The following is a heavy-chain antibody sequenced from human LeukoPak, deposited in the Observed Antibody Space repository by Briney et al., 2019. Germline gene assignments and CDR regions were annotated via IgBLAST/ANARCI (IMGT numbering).Heavy chain of an antibody. CDR1: GGSISSYY. D-gene: IGHD6-13*01. CDR2: IYYSGST. CDR3: ARLRYSSSWFNAFDI. J-gene: IGHJ3*02. V-gene: IGHV4-59*08. Sequence: PSETLSLTCTVSGGSISSYYWSWIRQPPGKGLEWIGYIYYSGSTNYNPSLKSRVTISVDTSKNQFSPKLGSVTAADTAVYYCARLRYSSSWFNAFDIWGQGTMVTVSS.